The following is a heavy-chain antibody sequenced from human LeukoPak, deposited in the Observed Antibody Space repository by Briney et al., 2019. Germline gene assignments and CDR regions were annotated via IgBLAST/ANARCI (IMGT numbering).Heavy chain of an antibody. Sequence: PPETLSLTRTVSGGSISSGDYYWSWIRQPPGKGLEWIGYIYYSGSTYYNPSLKSRVTISVDTSKNQFSLKLSSVTAADTAVYYCARFARFLAFDPWGQGTLVTVSS. D-gene: IGHD3-3*01. CDR3: ARFARFLAFDP. J-gene: IGHJ5*02. CDR2: IYYSGST. V-gene: IGHV4-30-4*01. CDR1: GGSISSGDYY.